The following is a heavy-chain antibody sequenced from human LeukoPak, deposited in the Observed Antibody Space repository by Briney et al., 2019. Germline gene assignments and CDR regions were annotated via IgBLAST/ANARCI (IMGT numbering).Heavy chain of an antibody. CDR1: GGSFSGYY. CDR3: ARRSLKYDY. J-gene: IGHJ4*02. CDR2: INHSGST. V-gene: IGHV4-34*01. Sequence: PSETLSLTCAVYGGSFSGYYWSWIRQPPGKGLEWIGEINHSGSTNYNPSLKSRVTISVDTSKNQFSLKLSSVTAADTAVYYCARRSLKYDYWGQGTLVTVSS.